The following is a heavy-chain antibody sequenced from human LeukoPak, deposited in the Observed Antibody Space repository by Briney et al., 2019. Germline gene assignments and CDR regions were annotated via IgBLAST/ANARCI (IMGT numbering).Heavy chain of an antibody. CDR1: GYTFTGYY. J-gene: IGHJ4*02. CDR2: INPNSGGT. Sequence: GASVKVSCKASGYTFTGYYMHWVRQAPGQGLEWMGWINPNSGGTNYAQKFQGRVTMTRDTSISTAYMELSRLRSDDTAVYYCARDLLKPNSIFGVVIGLDYWGQGTLVTVSS. V-gene: IGHV1-2*02. D-gene: IGHD3-3*01. CDR3: ARDLLKPNSIFGVVIGLDY.